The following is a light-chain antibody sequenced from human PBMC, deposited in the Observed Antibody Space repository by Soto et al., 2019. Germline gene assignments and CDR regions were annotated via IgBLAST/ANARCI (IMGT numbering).Light chain of an antibody. V-gene: IGKV3-20*01. Sequence: EIVLTQSPDTLSFSPGERATLSCRASQTVPGNYLAWLQHKPGQAPRLLIYGASSKATGIPDRFSGSGSGTDFTLTIARLEPEDFAVYYCHQYTSPPWTLGQGTKVETK. CDR1: QTVPGNY. CDR3: HQYTSPPWT. J-gene: IGKJ1*01. CDR2: GAS.